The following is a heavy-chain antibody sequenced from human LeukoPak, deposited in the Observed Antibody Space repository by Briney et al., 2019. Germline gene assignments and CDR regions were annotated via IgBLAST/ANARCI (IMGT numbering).Heavy chain of an antibody. CDR2: ISGSGGST. CDR3: ARDENDYFDY. D-gene: IGHD2/OR15-2a*01. J-gene: IGHJ4*02. Sequence: GGSLRLSCAASGFTFSGYVMSWVRQAPGKGLEWVSTISGSGGSTYYADSVKGRFTISRDNSKNTLYLQMNSLRAEDTAVYYCARDENDYFDYWGQGTLVTVSS. V-gene: IGHV3-23*01. CDR1: GFTFSGYV.